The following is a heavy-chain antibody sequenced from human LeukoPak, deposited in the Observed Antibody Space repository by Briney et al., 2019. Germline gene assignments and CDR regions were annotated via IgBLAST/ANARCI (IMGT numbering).Heavy chain of an antibody. CDR3: ATIASEVY. CDR1: GYPITGGYY. D-gene: IGHD6-13*01. Sequence: SETLSLTCTVSGYPITGGYYWGWVRQPPGKGLEWIGRIYHSGDTNYNPSLKSRVTMSVDTSKNQFSLNLNSLTAADTAVYYCATIASEVYWGQGILVTVSS. J-gene: IGHJ4*02. V-gene: IGHV4-38-2*02. CDR2: IYHSGDT.